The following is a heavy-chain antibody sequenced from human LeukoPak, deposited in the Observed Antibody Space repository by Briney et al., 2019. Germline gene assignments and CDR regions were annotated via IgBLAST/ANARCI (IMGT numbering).Heavy chain of an antibody. CDR2: INAGNGNT. CDR1: GYTFTSYA. Sequence: ASVKVSCKASGYTFTSYAVHWVRQAPGQRLEWMGWINAGNGNTKYLQKFQGRVTITRDTSASIAYMELSSLRSKDTAVYYCTLTDYGDYWGQGTLVTVSS. J-gene: IGHJ4*02. V-gene: IGHV1-3*01. CDR3: TLTDYGDY.